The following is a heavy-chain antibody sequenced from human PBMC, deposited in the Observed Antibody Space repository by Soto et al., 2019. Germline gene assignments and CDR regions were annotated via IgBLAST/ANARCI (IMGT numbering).Heavy chain of an antibody. D-gene: IGHD2-2*02. CDR2: ISPYNGNT. J-gene: IGHJ5*02. CDR1: GYSFINYG. Sequence: QVQLVQSGAEVKKPGASVKVSCKASGYSFINYGVSWVRQAPGQGLEWMGWISPYNGNTNYAQKLQGRVTMTTDTSPSTAYMELRSLRSDDTAVYYCARQDVVVPAAIPQFDPWGKGTRVTVSS. CDR3: ARQDVVVPAAIPQFDP. V-gene: IGHV1-18*04.